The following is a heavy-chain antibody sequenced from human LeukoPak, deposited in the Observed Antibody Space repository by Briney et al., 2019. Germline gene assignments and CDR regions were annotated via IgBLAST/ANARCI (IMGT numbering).Heavy chain of an antibody. V-gene: IGHV4-34*01. CDR3: ARGKWFDP. Sequence: SETLSLTCAAYGGSFSGYYWSWIRQPPGKGLEWIGEINHSGSTNYNPSLKSRVTISVDTSKNQFSLKLSSVTAADTAVYYCARGKWFDPWGQGTLVTVSS. CDR1: GGSFSGYY. J-gene: IGHJ5*02. CDR2: INHSGST.